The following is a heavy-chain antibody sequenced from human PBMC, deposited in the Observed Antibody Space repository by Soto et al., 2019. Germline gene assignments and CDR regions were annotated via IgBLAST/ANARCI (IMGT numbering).Heavy chain of an antibody. CDR2: ISHDGSDN. Sequence: QVHLVESGGGVVQPGRSLRLSCAASGFTFSSYAMHWVRQAPGKGLEWVALISHDGSDNYYADSVKGRFTISRDNSKNMVYLQITSLRVDDTAVYYCARDRSMVVVVPGYWGQGTLVTVSS. J-gene: IGHJ4*02. D-gene: IGHD2-2*01. V-gene: IGHV3-30-3*01. CDR3: ARDRSMVVVVPGY. CDR1: GFTFSSYA.